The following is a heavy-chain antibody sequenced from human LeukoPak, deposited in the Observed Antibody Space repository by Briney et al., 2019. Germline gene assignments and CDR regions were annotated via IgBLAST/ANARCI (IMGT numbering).Heavy chain of an antibody. CDR1: GFTFSNYG. D-gene: IGHD3-16*01. CDR3: AKAGGPWD. CDR2: IWYDGSNK. Sequence: PGGSLRLSCAASGFTFSNYGMHWVRQAPGKGLEWVALIWYDGSNKYYADSVKGRFTISRDSSKNTLYLQMNSLRAEDTAVYYCAKAGGPWDWGQGTLVTVSS. J-gene: IGHJ4*02. V-gene: IGHV3-33*06.